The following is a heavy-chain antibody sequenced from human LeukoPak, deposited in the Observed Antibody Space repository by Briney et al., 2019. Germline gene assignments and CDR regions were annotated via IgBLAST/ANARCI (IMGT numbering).Heavy chain of an antibody. D-gene: IGHD2-2*01. V-gene: IGHV1-46*01. Sequence: ASVKVSCKASGYTFTSYDINWVRQAPGQGLEWMGIINPSGGSTSYAQKFQGRVTMTRDTSTSTVYMELSSLRSEDTAVYYCARDRQEYQLLSDNYGMDVWGKGTTVTVSS. CDR2: INPSGGST. J-gene: IGHJ6*04. CDR1: GYTFTSYD. CDR3: ARDRQEYQLLSDNYGMDV.